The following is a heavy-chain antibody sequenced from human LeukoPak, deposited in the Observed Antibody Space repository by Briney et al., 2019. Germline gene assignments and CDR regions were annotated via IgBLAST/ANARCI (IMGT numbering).Heavy chain of an antibody. J-gene: IGHJ5*02. V-gene: IGHV3-21*01. CDR1: GFTFSSYS. CDR3: ARDSASLWFGELSGWFAP. D-gene: IGHD3-10*01. CDR2: ISSSSSYI. Sequence: GGSLRLSCAASGFTFSSYSMNWVRQAPGKGLEWVSSISSSSSYIYYADSVKGRFTISRDNAEYSLYLQMNSLRAEDTAVYYCARDSASLWFGELSGWFAPWGQGTLVTVSS.